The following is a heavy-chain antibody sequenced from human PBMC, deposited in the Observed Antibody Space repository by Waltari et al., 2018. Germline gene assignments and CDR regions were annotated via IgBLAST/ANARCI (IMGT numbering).Heavy chain of an antibody. CDR3: ARDRSGLVIGESVY. Sequence: QVQLVQSGAEVKKPGASVKDSCKASGYTFPGYYLPWVRQDPGQGLEWMGRINPNSGGTNFAQKFKGRVTITRDTSSSTVYMELTWLRYDDTAMYYCARDRSGLVIGESVYWGQGTLVTVSS. V-gene: IGHV1-2*06. D-gene: IGHD3-22*01. J-gene: IGHJ4*02. CDR1: GYTFPGYY. CDR2: INPNSGGT.